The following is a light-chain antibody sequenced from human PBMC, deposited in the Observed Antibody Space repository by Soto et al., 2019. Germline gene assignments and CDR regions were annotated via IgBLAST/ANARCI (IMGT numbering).Light chain of an antibody. CDR3: QQVNTFPYT. V-gene: IGKV1-12*01. CDR2: GAS. J-gene: IGKJ2*01. Sequence: DIQMTQSPSSVAASVGDRVTITCRASKDVNIWLAWYQQRPGKAPKRLIFGASNLHSGAPSRFSGSGIGSDFTLTISGLEPEDCATYYWQQVNTFPYTFGQGTTVEI. CDR1: KDVNIW.